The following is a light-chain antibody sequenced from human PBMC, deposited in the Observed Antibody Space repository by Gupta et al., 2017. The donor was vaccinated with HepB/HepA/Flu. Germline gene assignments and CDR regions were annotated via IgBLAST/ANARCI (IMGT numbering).Light chain of an antibody. CDR2: WAS. CDR1: QSVLYSSNNKNY. Sequence: DIVMTQSLDSLVVSLGARATINCKSSQSVLYSSNNKNYLAWYQQKPGQPPKLLIYWASTRESGIPDRFSGRGSGTDFTLTISSLQAEDVPVYYCQQDDNIPLTFGRGTKVEIK. V-gene: IGKV4-1*01. CDR3: QQDDNIPLT. J-gene: IGKJ4*01.